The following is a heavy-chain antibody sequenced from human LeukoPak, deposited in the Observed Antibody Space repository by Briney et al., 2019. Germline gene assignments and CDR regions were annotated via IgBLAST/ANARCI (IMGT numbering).Heavy chain of an antibody. CDR3: AKIIRGGYDGFDY. CDR1: GFTFSSYG. V-gene: IGHV3-30*02. CDR2: IRYDGSNK. D-gene: IGHD5-12*01. J-gene: IGHJ4*02. Sequence: GGSLRLSCAAPGFTFSSYGVHWVPQAPGKGLEWMAFIRYDGSNKYYADSVKGRFNISRDNSKNTLFLQMNSLRAEDTAVYYCAKIIRGGYDGFDYWGQATLVTVSS.